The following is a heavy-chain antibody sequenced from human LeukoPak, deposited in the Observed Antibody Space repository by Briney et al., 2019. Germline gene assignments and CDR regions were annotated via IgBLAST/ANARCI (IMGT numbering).Heavy chain of an antibody. D-gene: IGHD2-2*01. CDR2: IYHSGST. V-gene: IGHV4-30-2*01. CDR3: ARGLVVPAANWFDP. Sequence: SETLSLTCAVSGGSISSGGYSWSWIRQPPGKGLEWIGYIYHSGSTYYNPSLKSRVTISVDRSKSQFSLKLSSVTAADTAVYYCARGLVVPAANWFDPWGQGTLVTVSS. CDR1: GGSISSGGYS. J-gene: IGHJ5*02.